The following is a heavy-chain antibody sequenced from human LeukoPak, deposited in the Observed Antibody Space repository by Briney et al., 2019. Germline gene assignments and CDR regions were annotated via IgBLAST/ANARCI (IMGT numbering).Heavy chain of an antibody. CDR2: IKQDGSEK. CDR1: GFTFSSYW. D-gene: IGHD4-17*01. J-gene: IGHJ6*03. Sequence: PGGSLRLSCAASGFTFSSYWMSWVRQAPGKGLEWVANIKQDGSEKYYVDSVKGRFTISRDNAKNSLYLQMNSLRAEDTAVYYCARNGTVTTRRYYYYYYIDVWGKGTTVTVSS. V-gene: IGHV3-7*01. CDR3: ARNGTVTTRRYYYYYYIDV.